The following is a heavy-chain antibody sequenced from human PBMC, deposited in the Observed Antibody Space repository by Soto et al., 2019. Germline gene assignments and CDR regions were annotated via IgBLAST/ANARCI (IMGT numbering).Heavy chain of an antibody. CDR3: AKEAGLTWFGGSYFDY. J-gene: IGHJ4*02. V-gene: IGHV3-23*01. Sequence: PGGSLRLSCAASGFTFSSYAMSWVRQAPGKGLEWVTAISGSGGSTYYADSVKGRFTISRDNSKNTLYLQMNSLRAEDTALYYCAKEAGLTWFGGSYFDYWGQGTLVTVSS. D-gene: IGHD3-10*01. CDR2: ISGSGGST. CDR1: GFTFSSYA.